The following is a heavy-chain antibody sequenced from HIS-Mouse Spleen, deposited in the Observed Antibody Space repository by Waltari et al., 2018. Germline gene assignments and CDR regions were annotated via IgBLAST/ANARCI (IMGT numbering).Heavy chain of an antibody. CDR2: ISYDGSNK. D-gene: IGHD6-13*01. Sequence: QVQLVESGGGVVQPGRSLRPSCAASGFTFGSYAMPWVRQAPGKGLEWVAVISYDGSNKYYADSVKGRFTISRDNSKNTLYLQMNSLRAEDTAVYYCAAHSSWYYFDYWGQGTLVTVSS. CDR1: GFTFGSYA. CDR3: AAHSSWYYFDY. V-gene: IGHV3-30*04. J-gene: IGHJ4*02.